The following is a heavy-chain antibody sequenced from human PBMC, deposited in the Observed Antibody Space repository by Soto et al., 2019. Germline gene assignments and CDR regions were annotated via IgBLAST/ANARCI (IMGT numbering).Heavy chain of an antibody. CDR1: GFTFSSYG. D-gene: IGHD5-12*01. Sequence: EGSLRLSCAASGFTFSSYGMHWVRQAPGKGLEWVAVISYDGSNKYYADSVKGRFTISRDNSKNTLYLQMNSLRAEDTAMYYCAKFLSTHIVATIEPLDYWGQGTLVTVPS. CDR3: AKFLSTHIVATIEPLDY. CDR2: ISYDGSNK. J-gene: IGHJ4*02. V-gene: IGHV3-30*18.